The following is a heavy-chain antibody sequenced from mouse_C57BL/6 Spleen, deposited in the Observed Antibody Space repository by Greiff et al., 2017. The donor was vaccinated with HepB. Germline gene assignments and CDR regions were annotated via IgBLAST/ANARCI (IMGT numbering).Heavy chain of an antibody. CDR1: GFTFSDFY. J-gene: IGHJ3*01. Sequence: EVKVVESGGGLVQSGRSLRLSCATSGFTFSDFYMEWVRQAPGKGLEWIAASRNKANDYTTEYSASVKGRFIVSRDTSQSILYLQMNALRAEDTAIYYCARDAYDYDGAGFAYWGQGTLVTVSA. CDR3: ARDAYDYDGAGFAY. D-gene: IGHD2-4*01. V-gene: IGHV7-1*01. CDR2: SRNKANDYTT.